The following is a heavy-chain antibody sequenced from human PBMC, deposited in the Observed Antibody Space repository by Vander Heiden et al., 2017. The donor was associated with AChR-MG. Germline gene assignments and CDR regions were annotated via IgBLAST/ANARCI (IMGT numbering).Heavy chain of an antibody. CDR1: GDHVSTGGFY. D-gene: IGHD6-13*01. V-gene: IGHV4-31*03. CDR3: ARGAAAPADFYFHYGMEV. Sequence: QVRLQESGPGLVKSSQTLSLSCSVSGDHVSTGGFYWCWIRQQPGKGLEWIGCISYSGSTFYNPSLKTRVSISVDTSKNHFSLNLRSVTAADTAVYYCARGAAAPADFYFHYGMEVWGQGTTVNVSS. J-gene: IGHJ6*02. CDR2: ISYSGST.